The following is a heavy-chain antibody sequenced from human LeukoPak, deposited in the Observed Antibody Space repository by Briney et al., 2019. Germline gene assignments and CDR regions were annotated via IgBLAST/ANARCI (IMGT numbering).Heavy chain of an antibody. CDR1: GFTVSNNY. CDR2: IYSGGAT. D-gene: IGHD6-6*01. CDR3: ARDPPAVAANTYG. J-gene: IGHJ4*02. Sequence: QPGGSLRLSCAASGFTVSNNYMRWVRQAPGKGLEWVSLIYSGGATFYADAVKGRFTISRDGSKNTLYLQMNSLRGEDTAVYYCARDPPAVAANTYGRGQGTLVTVSS. V-gene: IGHV3-66*01.